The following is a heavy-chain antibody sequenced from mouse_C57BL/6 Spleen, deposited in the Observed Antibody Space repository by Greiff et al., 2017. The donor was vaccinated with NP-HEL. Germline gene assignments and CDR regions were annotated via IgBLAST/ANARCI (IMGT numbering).Heavy chain of an antibody. CDR1: GYTFTNYW. D-gene: IGHD2-4*01. Sequence: VQLQQSGAELVRPGTSVKMSCKASGYTFTNYWIGWAKQRPGHGLEWIGDIYPGGGYTNYNEKFKGKATLTADKSSSTAYMQFSSLTSEDSAIYYCARWGLRDYYAMDYWGQGTSVTVSS. V-gene: IGHV1-63*01. CDR2: IYPGGGYT. CDR3: ARWGLRDYYAMDY. J-gene: IGHJ4*01.